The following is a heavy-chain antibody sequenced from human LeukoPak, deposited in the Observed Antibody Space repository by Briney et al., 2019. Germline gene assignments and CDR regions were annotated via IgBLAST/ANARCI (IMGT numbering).Heavy chain of an antibody. Sequence: PGGSLRLSCAASGYSFTSYWIGWVRQMPGKGLEWMGIIYPGDSDTRYSPSFQGQVTISADKSISTAYLQWSSLKASDTAMYYCARCGGDYYNWFDPWGPGTLVTVSS. CDR2: IYPGDSDT. CDR1: GYSFTSYW. D-gene: IGHD2-21*02. CDR3: ARCGGDYYNWFDP. V-gene: IGHV5-51*01. J-gene: IGHJ5*02.